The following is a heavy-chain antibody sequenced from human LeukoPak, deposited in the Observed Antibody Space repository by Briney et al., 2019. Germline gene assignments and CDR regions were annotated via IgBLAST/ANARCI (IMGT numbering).Heavy chain of an antibody. V-gene: IGHV3-7*01. Sequence: GGSLRLSCAASGFTFSSYEMNWVRQAPGKGLEWVANIKQDGSEKYYVDSVKGRFTISRDNAKSSLYLQMNSLRAEATAVYYCARALYGYGIDWFAPWGLGTLVTVSS. CDR2: IKQDGSEK. CDR3: ARALYGYGIDWFAP. CDR1: GFTFSSYE. J-gene: IGHJ5*02. D-gene: IGHD5-18*01.